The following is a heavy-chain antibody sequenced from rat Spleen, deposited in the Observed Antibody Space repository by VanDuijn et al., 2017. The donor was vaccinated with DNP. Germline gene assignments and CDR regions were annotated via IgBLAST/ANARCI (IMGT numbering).Heavy chain of an antibody. D-gene: IGHD1-6*01. Sequence: EVQLQESGPGLVKPSQSLSLTCSVTAYSITSNYWGWIRKFPGNKMEWMAYISYSGSTGYNPSLKSRISITRDTSKNQFFLQLNSVTTEDTATCYCARQYYGSDYWGQGVMVTVSS. CDR1: AYSITSNY. CDR2: ISYSGST. CDR3: ARQYYGSDY. V-gene: IGHV3-1*01. J-gene: IGHJ2*01.